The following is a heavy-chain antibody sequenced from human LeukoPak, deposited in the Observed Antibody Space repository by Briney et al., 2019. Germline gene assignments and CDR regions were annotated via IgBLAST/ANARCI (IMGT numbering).Heavy chain of an antibody. V-gene: IGHV3-30*04. CDR2: ISYDGSNK. D-gene: IGHD5-18*01. Sequence: GGSLRLSCAASGFTFSSYAMHWVRQAPGKGLEWVAVISYDGSNKYCADSVKGRFTISRDSSKNTLYLQMNSLRAEDTAVYYCTTLRPYIQPRWGQGTMVTVSS. CDR3: TTLRPYIQPR. CDR1: GFTFSSYA. J-gene: IGHJ3*01.